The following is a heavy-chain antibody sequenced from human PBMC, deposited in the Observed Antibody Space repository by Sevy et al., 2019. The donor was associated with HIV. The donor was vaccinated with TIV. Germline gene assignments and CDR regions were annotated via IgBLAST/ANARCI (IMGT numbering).Heavy chain of an antibody. CDR3: ATEGAGAYNY. D-gene: IGHD2-21*01. V-gene: IGHV3-7*01. CDR2: IKGDGSKK. J-gene: IGHJ4*02. CDR1: GFTLSSSW. Sequence: GGSLRLSCAASGFTLSSSWMSWVRQAPGKGLEWVANIKGDGSKKYYVDSVKGRFTISRDNAKNSLYLQMNSLRAEDTAVYYCATEGAGAYNYWGQGILVTVSS.